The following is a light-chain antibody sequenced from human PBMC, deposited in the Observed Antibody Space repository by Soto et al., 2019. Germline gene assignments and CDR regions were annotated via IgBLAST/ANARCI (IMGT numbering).Light chain of an antibody. CDR1: HSVNNNY. Sequence: EIGLTQSPGTLSFSPGERATLSCRTSHSVNNNYLAWYQQKPGQAPRLLIYGASSRATGIPDRFSGGGSGTDFTLTISDVQPEDFALYYCHQRQSWPRTFGQGTKVDI. J-gene: IGKJ1*01. V-gene: IGKV3-20*01. CDR2: GAS. CDR3: HQRQSWPRT.